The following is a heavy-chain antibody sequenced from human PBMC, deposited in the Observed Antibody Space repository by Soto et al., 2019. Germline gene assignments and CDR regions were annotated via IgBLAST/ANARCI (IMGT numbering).Heavy chain of an antibody. D-gene: IGHD2-2*01. CDR1: GYTFTSYA. CDR2: INAGNGNT. Sequence: ASVKVSCKASGYTFTSYAMHWVRQAPGQRLEWMGWINAGNGNTKYSQKFQGRVTITRDTSASTAYMELSSLRSEDTAVYYCASKYCSSTSCLDAFDIWGQGTMVTVSS. CDR3: ASKYCSSTSCLDAFDI. V-gene: IGHV1-3*01. J-gene: IGHJ3*02.